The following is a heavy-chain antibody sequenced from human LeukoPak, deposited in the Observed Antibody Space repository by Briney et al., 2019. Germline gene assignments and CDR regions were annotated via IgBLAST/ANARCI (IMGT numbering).Heavy chain of an antibody. V-gene: IGHV1-2*06. D-gene: IGHD4-17*01. CDR1: GYTFTGYY. J-gene: IGHJ4*02. CDR2: INPNSGGT. Sequence: ASVKVSCKASGYTFTGYYMHWVRQAPGQGLEWMGRINPNSGGTNYAQKFQGRVTMTRDTSTSTVYMELSSLRSEDTAVYYCAVDYGDYLPADYWGQGTLVTVSS. CDR3: AVDYGDYLPADY.